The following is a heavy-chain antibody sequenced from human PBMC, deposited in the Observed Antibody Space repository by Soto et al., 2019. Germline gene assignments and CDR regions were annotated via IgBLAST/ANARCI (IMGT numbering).Heavy chain of an antibody. V-gene: IGHV4-61*08. CDR3: ARTGSYYKASGFWFDP. J-gene: IGHJ5*02. CDR1: GGSISSGGYS. Sequence: PSETLSLTCAVSGGSISSGGYSWSWIRQPPGKGLEWIGYIYYSGSTNYNPSLKSRVTISVDTSKNQFSLKLSSVTAADTAVYYCARTGSYYKASGFWFDPWGHGTLVTVSS. D-gene: IGHD3-10*01. CDR2: IYYSGST.